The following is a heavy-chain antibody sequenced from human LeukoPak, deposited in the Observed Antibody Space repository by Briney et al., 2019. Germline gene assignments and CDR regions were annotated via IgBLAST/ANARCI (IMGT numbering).Heavy chain of an antibody. D-gene: IGHD6-13*01. CDR1: GYTFTSYY. CDR3: ARGTSGSSSAKNNWFDP. CDR2: INPSGGST. J-gene: IGHJ5*02. Sequence: GASVKVSCKASGYTFTSYYMHWVRQAPGQGLEWMGIINPSGGSTSYAQKFQGRVTMTRDMSTSTVYMELSSLRSEDTAVYYCARGTSGSSSAKNNWFDPWGQGTLVTVSS. V-gene: IGHV1-46*01.